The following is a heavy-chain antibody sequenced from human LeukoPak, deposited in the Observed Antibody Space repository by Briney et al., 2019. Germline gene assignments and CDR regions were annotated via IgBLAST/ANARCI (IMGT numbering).Heavy chain of an antibody. D-gene: IGHD6-19*01. J-gene: IGHJ5*02. Sequence: AGGSLRPSCVVSGFTVSGTYISWFRQTPGKGLEWVSVIFTTGTTYYADSVKGRFTLSRDNVENTVHLQMSSLTAEDTALYYCAGDRRTSGWYASWGQGTLVTVSS. CDR3: AGDRRTSGWYAS. V-gene: IGHV3-53*01. CDR2: IFTTGTT. CDR1: GFTVSGTY.